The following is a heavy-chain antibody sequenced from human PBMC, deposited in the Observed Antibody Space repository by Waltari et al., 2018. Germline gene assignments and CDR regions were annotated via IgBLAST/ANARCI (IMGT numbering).Heavy chain of an antibody. D-gene: IGHD4-17*01. CDR2: ISSSSSTI. V-gene: IGHV3-48*04. Sequence: EVQLVESGGGLVQPGGSLRLACAASGFTFSRYSMNWVRQAPGKGLEWVSYISSSSSTIYYADSVKGRFTISRDNAKNSLYLQMNSLRAEDTAVYYCARGLRWVFDYWGQGTLVTVSS. CDR3: ARGLRWVFDY. CDR1: GFTFSRYS. J-gene: IGHJ4*02.